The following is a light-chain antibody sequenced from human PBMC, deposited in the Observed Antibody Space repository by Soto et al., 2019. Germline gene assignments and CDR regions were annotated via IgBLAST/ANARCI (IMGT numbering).Light chain of an antibody. CDR2: YAS. CDR1: QSVSNN. V-gene: IGKV3-15*01. J-gene: IGKJ5*01. CDR3: QQYNNWPPIT. Sequence: EIIMTQSPATLSVSPGESATLSCRASQSVSNNLAWYQQKPGQAPRLLIYYASTRATGVPPRFSGSGSGTEFTPPISSLQSQDFALYYCQQYNNWPPITFGQGTRVVIK.